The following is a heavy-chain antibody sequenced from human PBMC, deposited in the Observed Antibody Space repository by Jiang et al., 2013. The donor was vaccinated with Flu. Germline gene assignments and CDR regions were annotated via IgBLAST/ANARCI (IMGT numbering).Heavy chain of an antibody. CDR1: GFTFSSYS. Sequence: SCAASGFTFSSYSMNWVRQAPGKGLEWVSSISSSSSYIYYADSVKGRFTISRDNAKNSLYLQMNSLRAEDTAVYYCARRGPIQLFGFSYEISYYYYYGMDVWGQGTTVTVSS. V-gene: IGHV3-21*01. CDR2: ISSSSSYI. D-gene: IGHD5-18*01. CDR3: ARRGPIQLFGFSYEISYYYYYGMDV. J-gene: IGHJ6*02.